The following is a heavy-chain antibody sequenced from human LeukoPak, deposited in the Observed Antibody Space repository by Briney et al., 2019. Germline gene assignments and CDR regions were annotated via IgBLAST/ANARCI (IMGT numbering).Heavy chain of an antibody. CDR1: GGSISSGGYF. D-gene: IGHD3-10*01. J-gene: IGHJ5*02. Sequence: TLSLTCTVSGGSISSGGYFWRWIRQSPGKGLEWIGYIYHGGNTYYNPSLKSRVTISVDTSKNQFSLTLSSVTAADTAMYYCARVRYYGSGEEIDPWGQGSLVTVSS. V-gene: IGHV4-31*03. CDR2: IYHGGNT. CDR3: ARVRYYGSGEEIDP.